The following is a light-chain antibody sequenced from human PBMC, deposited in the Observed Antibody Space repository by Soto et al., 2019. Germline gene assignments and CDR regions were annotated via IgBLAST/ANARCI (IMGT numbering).Light chain of an antibody. CDR1: SSDVGTYNY. V-gene: IGLV2-14*01. CDR3: SSYTSSGTYV. J-gene: IGLJ1*01. CDR2: EIR. Sequence: QSVLTQPASVSGSPGQSITISCTGTSSDVGTYNYVSWYQQHPGKAPKLMIYEIRNRPSGVSNRFSGSKSGNTASLTISGLKDEDEADYYCSSYTSSGTYVFGTGTKVTVL.